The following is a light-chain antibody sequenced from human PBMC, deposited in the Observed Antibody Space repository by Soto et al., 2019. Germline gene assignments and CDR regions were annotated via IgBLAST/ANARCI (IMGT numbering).Light chain of an antibody. Sequence: QSALTQPASVSGSPGQSITISCTGTSSDVGGYNYVSWYQQHPGKAPKLMIYDVSNRPSGVSNRFSGSKSGNTASLTISGLQAEDDADYYCSSYTSSRLVVFGGGTKVTVL. J-gene: IGLJ2*01. CDR2: DVS. V-gene: IGLV2-14*01. CDR3: SSYTSSRLVV. CDR1: SSDVGGYNY.